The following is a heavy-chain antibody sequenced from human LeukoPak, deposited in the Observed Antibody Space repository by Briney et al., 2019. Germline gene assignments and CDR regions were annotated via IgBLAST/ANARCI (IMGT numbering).Heavy chain of an antibody. CDR2: LRGGGET. D-gene: IGHD3-16*01. Sequence: PGGSLRLSCAASGFTFSSYAMSWVRQAPARGLEWVSSLRGGGETFYADSVKGRFTLSRDESRNTVYLQMNNLRVEDTAVYFCAKASWASSADAVLWGQGTLVTVSS. CDR3: AKASWASSADAVL. V-gene: IGHV3-23*01. J-gene: IGHJ4*02. CDR1: GFTFSSYA.